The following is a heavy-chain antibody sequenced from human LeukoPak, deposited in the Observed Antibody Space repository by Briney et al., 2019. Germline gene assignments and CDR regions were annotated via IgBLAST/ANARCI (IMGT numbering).Heavy chain of an antibody. J-gene: IGHJ4*02. CDR3: AKDSSGVKCRLGATSHFDY. V-gene: IGHV3-30*02. CDR1: GFTFSSYG. D-gene: IGHD1-26*01. Sequence: GGSLRLSCAASGFTFSSYGMHWVRQAPGKGLEWVAFIRYDGSNKYYADSVKGRFTISRDNSKNTLYLQMNSLRAEDTAVYYCAKDSSGVKCRLGATSHFDYWGQGTLVTVSS. CDR2: IRYDGSNK.